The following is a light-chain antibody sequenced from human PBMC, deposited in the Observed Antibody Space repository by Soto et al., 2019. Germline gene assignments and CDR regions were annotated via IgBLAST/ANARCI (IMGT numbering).Light chain of an antibody. CDR3: QQYNNWPFT. J-gene: IGKJ3*01. V-gene: IGKV3-15*01. Sequence: EIVMTQSPATLSVSPGERATLSCRASQSVSSNLAWYQQKPGQAPRLLIYGASTRATGIPARFSGSVSGTEFTLTISSLQSEDFAVYYCQQYNNWPFTFGPGTTVDIK. CDR1: QSVSSN. CDR2: GAS.